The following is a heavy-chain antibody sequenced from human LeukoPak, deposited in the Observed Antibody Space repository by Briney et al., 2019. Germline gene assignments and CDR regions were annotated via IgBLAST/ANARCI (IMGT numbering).Heavy chain of an antibody. V-gene: IGHV4-39*01. D-gene: IGHD3-16*01. CDR2: IYYSGNT. CDR3: ARRRGGGWFDP. J-gene: IGHJ5*02. CDR1: GGSISTSNYY. Sequence: KPSETLSLTCTVSGGSISTSNYYWGWIRQPPGKGLEWIGTIYYSGNTYYNSSLKSRVTISVDTSKNQFSLKLSSVTAADTAVYYCARRRGGGWFDPWGQGTLVTVSS.